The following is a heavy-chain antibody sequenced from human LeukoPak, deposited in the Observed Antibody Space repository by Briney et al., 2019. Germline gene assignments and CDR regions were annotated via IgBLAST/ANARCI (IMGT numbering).Heavy chain of an antibody. J-gene: IGHJ4*02. CDR2: ISRSGSTK. V-gene: IGHV3-11*04. CDR1: GFTFSDYN. D-gene: IGHD5-12*01. Sequence: GGSLRLSCAASGFTFSDYNMRWIRQAPGKGLEWVSSISRSGSTKYYADSVKGRFTISRDNAKNSLFLQMNSLRAEDTAVYYCARGPSGYHNTGGQGTLVTVSS. CDR3: ARGPSGYHNT.